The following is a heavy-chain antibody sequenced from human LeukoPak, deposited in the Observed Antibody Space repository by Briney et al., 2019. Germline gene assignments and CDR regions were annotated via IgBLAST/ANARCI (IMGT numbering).Heavy chain of an antibody. Sequence: SETLSLTCTVSGGSISSNSYYWGWIRQPPGKGLEWIGSIYYSGSTYYNPSLKSRVTISVDTSKNQFSLKLSSVTAADTAVYYCARDRGQWLVDWYFDLWGRGTLVTVSS. V-gene: IGHV4-39*02. D-gene: IGHD6-19*01. CDR1: GGSISSNSYY. J-gene: IGHJ2*01. CDR2: IYYSGST. CDR3: ARDRGQWLVDWYFDL.